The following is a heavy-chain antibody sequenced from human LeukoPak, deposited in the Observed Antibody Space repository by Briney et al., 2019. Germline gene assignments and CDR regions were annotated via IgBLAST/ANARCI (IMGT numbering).Heavy chain of an antibody. J-gene: IGHJ6*03. V-gene: IGHV4-4*09. Sequence: PSETLSLTCTVSGGSISSYYWSWIRQPPGKGLGWIGYIYTSGSTNYNPSLKSRVTISVDTSKNQFSLKLSSVTAADTAVYYCAGQRDGYYYYYMDVWGKGTTVTVSS. CDR3: AGQRDGYYYYYMDV. CDR1: GGSISSYY. CDR2: IYTSGST. D-gene: IGHD1-1*01.